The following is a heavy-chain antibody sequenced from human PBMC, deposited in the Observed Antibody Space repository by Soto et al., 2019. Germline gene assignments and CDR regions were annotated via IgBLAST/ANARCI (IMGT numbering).Heavy chain of an antibody. CDR2: IIPIFGTA. J-gene: IGHJ6*02. Sequence: SVKVSCKASGGTLSSYAISWVRQAPVQGLEWMGGIIPIFGTANYAQKFQGRVTITADESTSTAYMELSSLRSEDTAVYYCAVDCSSTSCYKWDYYYGMDVWGQGTTVTVSS. D-gene: IGHD2-2*02. CDR3: AVDCSSTSCYKWDYYYGMDV. V-gene: IGHV1-69*01. CDR1: GGTLSSYA.